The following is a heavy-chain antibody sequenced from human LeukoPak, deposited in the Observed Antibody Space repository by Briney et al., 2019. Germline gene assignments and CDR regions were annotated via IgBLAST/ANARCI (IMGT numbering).Heavy chain of an antibody. V-gene: IGHV1-3*01. D-gene: IGHD6-13*01. CDR3: ARAGAAAGTDPAEYFQH. Sequence: ASVKVSCKASGYTFTSYAMHWVRQAPGQRLEWMGWINAGNGNTKYSQKFQGRVTITRDTSASTAYMELSSLRSEDTAVYYCARAGAAAGTDPAEYFQHWGQGTLVTVSS. CDR1: GYTFTSYA. J-gene: IGHJ1*01. CDR2: INAGNGNT.